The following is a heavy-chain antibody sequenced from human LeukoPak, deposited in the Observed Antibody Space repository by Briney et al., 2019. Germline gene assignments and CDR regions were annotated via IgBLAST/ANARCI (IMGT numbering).Heavy chain of an antibody. D-gene: IGHD2-2*01. V-gene: IGHV4-39*01. Sequence: SETLSLTCTVSGGSISSSSYYWGCIRQPPGKGLEWIGSIYYSGSTYYNPSLKSRVTISVDTSKHQFYLKLSYVTAADTAVYYCARQTQDCSSTSCSPGGDNWFDPWGQGTWSPSPQ. J-gene: IGHJ5*02. CDR2: IYYSGST. CDR1: GGSISSSSYY. CDR3: ARQTQDCSSTSCSPGGDNWFDP.